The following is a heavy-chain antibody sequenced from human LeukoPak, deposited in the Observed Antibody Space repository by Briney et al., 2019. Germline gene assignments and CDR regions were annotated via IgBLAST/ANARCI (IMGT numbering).Heavy chain of an antibody. V-gene: IGHV1-2*02. D-gene: IGHD2-15*01. Sequence: ASVKVSCKASGYTFTGYYMHWVRQAPGQGLEWMGWINPNSGGTNYAQKFQGRVTMTRDTSISTAYMELSRLRSDDTAVYYCARDGAPYCSGGSCYSAWFDPWGQGTLVTVSS. CDR1: GYTFTGYY. CDR3: ARDGAPYCSGGSCYSAWFDP. CDR2: INPNSGGT. J-gene: IGHJ5*02.